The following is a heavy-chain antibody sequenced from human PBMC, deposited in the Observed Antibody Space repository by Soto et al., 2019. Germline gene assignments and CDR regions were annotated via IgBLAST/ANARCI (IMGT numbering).Heavy chain of an antibody. V-gene: IGHV1-18*04. Sequence: QVHLVQSGAEVKKPGASVKVSCKTSGYTFTTYGISWVRQAPGQGLEWMGWISAYNGNTNYAQKLQGRVTMTTDTSTSTACLELRSLRSDDTAVYYCARDLSSYGCYALDVWGQGTTVNVS. CDR3: ARDLSSYGCYALDV. D-gene: IGHD5-18*01. J-gene: IGHJ6*01. CDR1: GYTFTTYG. CDR2: ISAYNGNT.